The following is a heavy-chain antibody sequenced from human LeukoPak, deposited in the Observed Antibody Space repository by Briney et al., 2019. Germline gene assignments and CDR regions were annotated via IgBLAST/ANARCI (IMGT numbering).Heavy chain of an antibody. J-gene: IGHJ4*02. V-gene: IGHV1-2*02. Sequence: ASVKVSCKASGYTFTVYYMHWVRQAPGQGLEWMGWINPKSGGTNYAQKFQGRVTMTRDTSISTAYMELSRLRSDDTAVYYCARVEYDYVWGSYRSPYYFDYWGQGTLVTVSS. CDR1: GYTFTVYY. D-gene: IGHD3-16*02. CDR2: INPKSGGT. CDR3: ARVEYDYVWGSYRSPYYFDY.